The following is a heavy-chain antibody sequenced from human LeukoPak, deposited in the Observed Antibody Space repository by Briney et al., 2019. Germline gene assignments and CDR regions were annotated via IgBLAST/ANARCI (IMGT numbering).Heavy chain of an antibody. CDR3: ARGLVLRYFDWLSPDAFDI. J-gene: IGHJ3*02. CDR2: INHSGST. V-gene: IGHV4-34*01. Sequence: SETLSLTCAVYGGSFSGYYWSWVRQPPGKGLEWIGEINHSGSTNYNPSLKSRVTISVDTSNNQFSLKLSSVTAADTALYYCARGLVLRYFDWLSPDAFDIWGQGTMVTVSS. D-gene: IGHD3-9*01. CDR1: GGSFSGYY.